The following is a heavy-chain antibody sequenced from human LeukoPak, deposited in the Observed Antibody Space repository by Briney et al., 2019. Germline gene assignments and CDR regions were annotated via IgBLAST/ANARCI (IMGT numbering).Heavy chain of an antibody. D-gene: IGHD1-1*01. CDR2: SALTGNT. CDR3: ARDIATVQHQD. V-gene: IGHV1-18*01. CDR1: GYTLRTM. Sequence: ASVKVSCKASGYTLRTMESAGCDRPLDKGLSGWDGSALTGNTNYVQKFQDRVTMTTDTSTSTAYMELRSLRSDDTAVYFCARDIATVQHQDWGQGTLVTVSS. J-gene: IGHJ4*02.